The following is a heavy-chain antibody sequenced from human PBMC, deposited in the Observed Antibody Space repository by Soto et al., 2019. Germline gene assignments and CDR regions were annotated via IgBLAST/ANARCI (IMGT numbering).Heavy chain of an antibody. J-gene: IGHJ3*02. CDR3: AREKDIVATDDAFDI. CDR1: VGSVSSNNND. Sequence: QSVSLGYAVSVGSVSSNNNDWNWIRQSPSRGLEWLGRTYYRSKWYNDYAVSVKSRITINPDTSKNQFSLQLNSVTPEDTAVYYCAREKDIVATDDAFDIWGQGTMVTV. D-gene: IGHD5-12*01. CDR2: TYYRSKWYN. V-gene: IGHV6-1*01.